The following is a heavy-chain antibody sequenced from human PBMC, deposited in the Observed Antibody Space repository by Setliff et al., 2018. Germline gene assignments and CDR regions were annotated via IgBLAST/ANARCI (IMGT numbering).Heavy chain of an antibody. Sequence: SLTCTVSGASVSTHYWSWVRQPPGKGLEWIGHTYYIGATKYNPSLKGRVTISVDTSKNQVSLRMDFVTAADTAVYYCARGGVLGTGDFDYWGQGTLVTVSS. CDR1: GASVSTHY. CDR3: ARGGVLGTGDFDY. J-gene: IGHJ4*02. CDR2: TYYIGAT. V-gene: IGHV4-59*02. D-gene: IGHD3-16*01.